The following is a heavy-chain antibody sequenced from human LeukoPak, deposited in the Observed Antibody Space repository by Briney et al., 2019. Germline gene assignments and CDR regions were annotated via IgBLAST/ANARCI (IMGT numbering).Heavy chain of an antibody. V-gene: IGHV6-1*01. J-gene: IGHJ4*01. CDR2: TYYRSKWYN. CDR3: AGAYGTYLHFDY. Sequence: SQTLSLTCAISGDSVSSNSAAWNWIRQSPSRGLEWLGRTYYRSKWYNEYAVSVKSRLSITPDTSKNHFSLQLNFVTPEDTATYYCAGAYGTYLHFDYWGHGSLVTVSS. D-gene: IGHD4-17*01. CDR1: GDSVSSNSAA.